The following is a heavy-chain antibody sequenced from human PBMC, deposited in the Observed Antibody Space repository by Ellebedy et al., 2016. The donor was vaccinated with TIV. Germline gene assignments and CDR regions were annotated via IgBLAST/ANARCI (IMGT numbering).Heavy chain of an antibody. D-gene: IGHD1-1*01. CDR2: ISGAGET. J-gene: IGHJ6*02. V-gene: IGHV3-13*01. CDR1: EFTFSSYD. Sequence: GGSLRLSXAASEFTFSSYDMHWVRQVPGQSVEWVSGISGAGETWYAGSVKGRFTISRENAKTSLYLEMNSLRGEDTAVYYCAKRGPGPHDHGLDVWGQGTTVTVSS. CDR3: AKRGPGPHDHGLDV.